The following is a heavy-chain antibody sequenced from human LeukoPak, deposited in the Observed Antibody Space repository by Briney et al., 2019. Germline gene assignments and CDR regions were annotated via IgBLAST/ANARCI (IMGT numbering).Heavy chain of an antibody. Sequence: SVKVSCKASGGTFSSYAISWVRQAPGQGLEWMGGIIPIFGTANYAQKFQGRVTMTTDTSTSTAYMELRSLRSDDTAVYYCARVRVAVAATRDFDYWGQGTLVTVSS. J-gene: IGHJ4*02. V-gene: IGHV1-69*05. CDR2: IIPIFGTA. CDR1: GGTFSSYA. D-gene: IGHD6-19*01. CDR3: ARVRVAVAATRDFDY.